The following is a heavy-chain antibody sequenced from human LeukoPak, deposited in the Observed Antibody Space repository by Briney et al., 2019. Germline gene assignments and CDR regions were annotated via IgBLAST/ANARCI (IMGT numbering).Heavy chain of an antibody. CDR3: ARVFRGVVTSNWFDP. D-gene: IGHD2-21*02. V-gene: IGHV4-59*11. CDR1: GGSITGHY. CDR2: VYDNGNT. Sequence: SETLSLTCTVSGGSITGHYWTWIRQSPGKGLEWIGFVYDNGNTNYNSSLQSRVTMSVDTSTNQLSLKMTSVTAADAAIYYCARVFRGVVTSNWFDPWGQGTLVTVSS. J-gene: IGHJ5*02.